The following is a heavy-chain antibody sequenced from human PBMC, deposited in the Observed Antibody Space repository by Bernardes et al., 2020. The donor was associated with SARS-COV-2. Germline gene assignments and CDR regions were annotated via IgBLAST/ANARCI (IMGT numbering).Heavy chain of an antibody. Sequence: WGSLRLSCAASGFTFSSYGMHWVRQAPGKGLDWVAVISYDGSEKYYVDSVKGRFTISRDNAENSLYLQMNSLRAEDTAVYYCATDHNWGSVWGQGTLVTVSS. J-gene: IGHJ4*02. D-gene: IGHD7-27*01. CDR1: GFTFSSYG. V-gene: IGHV3-30*03. CDR3: ATDHNWGSV. CDR2: ISYDGSEK.